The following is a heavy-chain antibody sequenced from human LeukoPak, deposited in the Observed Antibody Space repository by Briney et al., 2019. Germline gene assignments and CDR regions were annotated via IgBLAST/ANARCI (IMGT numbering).Heavy chain of an antibody. Sequence: SETLSLTCAVSGGSFSGYYWSWIRQPPGKGLEWIGEINHSGSTNYNPSLKSRVTISVDTSKNQFSLKLSSVTAADTAVYYCAWSKFGELDYWGQGTLVTVSS. V-gene: IGHV4-34*01. J-gene: IGHJ4*02. CDR3: AWSKFGELDY. CDR2: INHSGST. CDR1: GGSFSGYY. D-gene: IGHD3-10*02.